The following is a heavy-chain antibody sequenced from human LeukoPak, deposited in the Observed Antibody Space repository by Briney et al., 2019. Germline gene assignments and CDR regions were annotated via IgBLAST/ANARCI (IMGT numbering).Heavy chain of an antibody. CDR1: GFTFSSNY. CDR2: IYSGGST. J-gene: IGHJ3*02. Sequence: QPGGSLRLSCAASGFTFSSNYMSWVRQAPGKGLEWVSVIYSGGSTSYSEAVEGRLTIISSNYTNNMVYQMNNLRGDDAAGYYCASYYDSSGNAFDIWGQGTMVTVSS. D-gene: IGHD3-22*01. CDR3: ASYYDSSGNAFDI. V-gene: IGHV3-53*01.